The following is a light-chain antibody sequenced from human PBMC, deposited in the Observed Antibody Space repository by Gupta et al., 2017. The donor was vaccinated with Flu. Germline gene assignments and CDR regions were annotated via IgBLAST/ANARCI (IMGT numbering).Light chain of an antibody. J-gene: IGKJ4*01. CDR1: QSISSY. CDR3: QQSYWTPVT. Sequence: DIQMTLSPSSLSASVVDRVTITCRASQSISSYLKLYQQQPGKAPKLLIDAASSLQSGVPTWFRGGGARKVCTPTSSRVQDEYAASYYQQQSYWTPVTFGRGTKVEIK. CDR2: AAS. V-gene: IGKV1-39*01.